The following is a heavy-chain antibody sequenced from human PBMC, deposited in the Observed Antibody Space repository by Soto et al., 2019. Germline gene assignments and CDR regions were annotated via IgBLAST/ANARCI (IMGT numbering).Heavy chain of an antibody. V-gene: IGHV3-30*04. D-gene: IGHD1-26*01. Sequence: GWSLRLSCAASGFIFSNYAIHWVRQAPGKGLEWVALISCDGYDKYYTDSVRGRFTISRDNSKNTLYPQMNSLRPEDTAVYYCARAPNRLGGFWFDPWGQGTLVTVSS. CDR3: ARAPNRLGGFWFDP. CDR2: ISCDGYDK. CDR1: GFIFSNYA. J-gene: IGHJ5*02.